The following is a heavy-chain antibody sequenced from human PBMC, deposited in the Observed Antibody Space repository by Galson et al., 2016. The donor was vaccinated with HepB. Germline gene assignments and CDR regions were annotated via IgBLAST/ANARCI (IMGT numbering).Heavy chain of an antibody. V-gene: IGHV4-39*01. CDR3: ARSSSRRSLWSAYGYYGMDV. CDR2: IYYSGST. D-gene: IGHD3-3*01. Sequence: SETLSLTCTVSGGSISSNSYYWGWIRQSPGKGLEWIGSIYYSGSTYYNPSFKSRVTISVDTSKNQFSLKLTSVTAADTAVFYCARSSSRRSLWSAYGYYGMDVWGQGTTVTVSS. CDR1: GGSISSNSYY. J-gene: IGHJ6*02.